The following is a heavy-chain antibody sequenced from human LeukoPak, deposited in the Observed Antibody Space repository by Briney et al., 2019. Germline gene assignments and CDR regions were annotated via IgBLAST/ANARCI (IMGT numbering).Heavy chain of an antibody. CDR3: AKGLIAAAGPTDFDY. V-gene: IGHV3-23*01. D-gene: IGHD6-13*01. J-gene: IGHJ4*02. CDR2: ISDTGRLS. Sequence: GGSLRLSCAASGFTFSSSAMSWVRQAPGKGLEWVAAISDTGRLSYCADSVNGRFTISRDNSKNTLSLQMNSLRAADTAVYYCAKGLIAAAGPTDFDYWGQGTLVTVSS. CDR1: GFTFSSSA.